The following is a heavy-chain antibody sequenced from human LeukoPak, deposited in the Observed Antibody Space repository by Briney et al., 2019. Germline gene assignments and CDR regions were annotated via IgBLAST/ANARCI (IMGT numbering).Heavy chain of an antibody. CDR2: ISSSGSTI. CDR3: ARGTRYFDWLSYFDY. Sequence: GGSLRLSCAASGFTFSDYYMSWIRQAPGKGLEWVSYISSSGSTIYYADSVKGRFTISRDNAKNSLYLQMNSLRAEDTAVYYCARGTRYFDWLSYFDYWGQGTLVTVSS. J-gene: IGHJ4*02. CDR1: GFTFSDYY. D-gene: IGHD3-9*01. V-gene: IGHV3-11*01.